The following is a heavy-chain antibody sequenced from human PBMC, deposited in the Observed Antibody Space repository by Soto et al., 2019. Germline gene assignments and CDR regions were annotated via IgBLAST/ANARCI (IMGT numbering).Heavy chain of an antibody. J-gene: IGHJ4*02. CDR3: AKDMIGVVVVTAIPGY. Sequence: QVQLVESGGGVVQPGRSLRLSCAASGFTFSSYGMHWVRQAPGKGLEWVAVISYDGSNKYYVDSVKGRFTIFRDNSKNTLYLQMNSLRAEDTAVYYCAKDMIGVVVVTAIPGYWGQGTLVTVSS. CDR2: ISYDGSNK. CDR1: GFTFSSYG. D-gene: IGHD2-21*02. V-gene: IGHV3-30*18.